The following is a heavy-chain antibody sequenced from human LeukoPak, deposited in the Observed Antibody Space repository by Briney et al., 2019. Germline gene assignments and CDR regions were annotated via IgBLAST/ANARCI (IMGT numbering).Heavy chain of an antibody. CDR2: INRDESLK. J-gene: IGHJ4*02. CDR3: ARGGDGSIDY. V-gene: IGHV3-7*01. D-gene: IGHD3-10*01. CDR1: GFTFITYW. Sequence: QPGGSLRLSCEASGFTFITYWMTWVRQAPGKGLECVAIINRDESLKYYVDSVKGRFTISRDNARNTVYLQMNGLRAEDSAVYYCARGGDGSIDYWGQGALVTVSS.